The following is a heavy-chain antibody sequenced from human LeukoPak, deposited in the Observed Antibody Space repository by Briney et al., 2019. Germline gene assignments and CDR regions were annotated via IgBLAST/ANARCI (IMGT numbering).Heavy chain of an antibody. V-gene: IGHV3-23*01. D-gene: IGHD2-2*01. CDR2: ISSIGGST. CDR3: AQDHRYCSSTSCYVFDY. CDR1: GFTFSSYS. Sequence: GSLRRSCAAAGFTFSSYSMSWCRQAPRKVLQWVAAISSIGGSTYYADSVKSRFTISRDNSKNTLYLHMNSLRAADTDAYSCAQDHRYCSSTSCYVFDYWGQGTLVTVSS. J-gene: IGHJ4*02.